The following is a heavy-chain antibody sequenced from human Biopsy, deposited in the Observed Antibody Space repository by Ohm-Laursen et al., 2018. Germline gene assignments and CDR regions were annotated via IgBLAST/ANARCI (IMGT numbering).Heavy chain of an antibody. V-gene: IGHV4-4*07. J-gene: IGHJ3*02. D-gene: IGHD3-22*01. CDR1: GGSLSSYY. CDR2: IYSSGST. CDR3: ARWTPEYDSSRYYLDAFDI. Sequence: LSLTCTVSGGSLSSYYWSWIRQPAGKGLEWIGRIYSSGSTNYNPSLKSRVTLSMDTSKRQFSLKLSFVTAADTAVYYCARWTPEYDSSRYYLDAFDIWGQGTKVTVS.